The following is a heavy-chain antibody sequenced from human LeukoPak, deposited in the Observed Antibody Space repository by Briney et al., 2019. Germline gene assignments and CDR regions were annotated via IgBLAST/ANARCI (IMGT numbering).Heavy chain of an antibody. D-gene: IGHD4-17*01. CDR1: GFSVSSTY. Sequence: PGGSLRLSCAASGFSVSSTYMSWVRHAPGKGLDWLSVIKSGGATHYAESVKGRFTTSRDISKNTLYLQMNNLRVEDTAVYYCAREGTTGHGINDQGLDSWGQGILVTVSS. CDR2: IKSGGAT. J-gene: IGHJ4*02. CDR3: AREGTTGHGINDQGLDS. V-gene: IGHV3-66*01.